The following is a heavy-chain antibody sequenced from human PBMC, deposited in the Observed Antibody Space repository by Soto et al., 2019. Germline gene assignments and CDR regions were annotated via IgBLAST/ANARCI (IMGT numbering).Heavy chain of an antibody. CDR2: VSRSGSTI. CDR3: ARHNLYASSWFDP. Sequence: GSLRLSCAASGFNFIYYYMGWIRQAPGKGLEWISYVSRSGSTISYADSVKGRFTISRDNAKDSLFLQMNSLRLEDTAVYYCARHNLYASSWFDPWGQGTLVTVSA. CDR1: GFNFIYYY. D-gene: IGHD2-8*01. V-gene: IGHV3-11*01. J-gene: IGHJ5*02.